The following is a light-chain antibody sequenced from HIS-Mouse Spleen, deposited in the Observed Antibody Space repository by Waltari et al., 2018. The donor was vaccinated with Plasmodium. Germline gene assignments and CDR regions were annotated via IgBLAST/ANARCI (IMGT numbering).Light chain of an antibody. V-gene: IGLV2-14*03. CDR3: SSYTSSSTLNYV. Sequence: QSALTQPASVSGSPGQSITISCTGTSSAVGGYKYVSWYQQHPGKAPKLMIYDVSNRPSGVSNRFSGSKSGNTASLTISGLQAEDEADYYCSSYTSSSTLNYVFGTGTKVTVL. CDR1: SSAVGGYKY. J-gene: IGLJ1*01. CDR2: DVS.